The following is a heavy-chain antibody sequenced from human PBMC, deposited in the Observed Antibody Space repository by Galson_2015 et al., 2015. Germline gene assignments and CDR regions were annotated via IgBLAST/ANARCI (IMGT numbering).Heavy chain of an antibody. CDR1: GFTFSSYP. Sequence: SLRLSCAASGFTFSSYPVHWVRQAPGKGLEWVAVISYDGTNQYYADSVKGRFTISRDNSKNTLYLHMNSLRAEDTAVHYCVRGDAIGYCSGSSCFDFWGQGTLVTVSS. CDR3: VRGDAIGYCSGSSCFDF. D-gene: IGHD2-15*01. CDR2: ISYDGTNQ. V-gene: IGHV3-30*01. J-gene: IGHJ4*02.